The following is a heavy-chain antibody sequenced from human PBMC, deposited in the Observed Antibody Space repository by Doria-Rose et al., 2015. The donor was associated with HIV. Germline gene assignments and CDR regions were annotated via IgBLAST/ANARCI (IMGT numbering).Heavy chain of an antibody. CDR3: ARIKSSRWYHKYYFDF. CDR1: GVSLSSPGMG. V-gene: IGHV2-26*01. D-gene: IGHD6-13*01. Sequence: QITLKESGPVLVKPTETLTLTCTVSGVSLSSPGMGVSWIRQPPWKALEWLSHIFSDDERSYKTSLKSRLTISRGTSKSQVVLTMTDMDPVDTATYYCARIKSSRWYHKYYFDFWGQGTLVIVSA. CDR2: IFSDDER. J-gene: IGHJ4*02.